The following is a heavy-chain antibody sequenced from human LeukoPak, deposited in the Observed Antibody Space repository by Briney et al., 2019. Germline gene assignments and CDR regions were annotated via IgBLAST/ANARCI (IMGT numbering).Heavy chain of an antibody. D-gene: IGHD5-18*01. Sequence: PSETLSLTCAVYGGSFSGYYWSWIRQPPGKGLEWIGEINHSGSTNYNPSLKSRVTISVDTSKNQFSLKLSSVTAADTAVYYCARTQNTAMVSMDVWGKGTTVTISS. CDR1: GGSFSGYY. CDR3: ARTQNTAMVSMDV. V-gene: IGHV4-34*01. J-gene: IGHJ6*03. CDR2: INHSGST.